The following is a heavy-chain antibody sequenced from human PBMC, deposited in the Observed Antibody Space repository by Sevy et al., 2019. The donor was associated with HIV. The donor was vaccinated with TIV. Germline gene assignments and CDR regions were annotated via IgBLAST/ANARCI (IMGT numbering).Heavy chain of an antibody. D-gene: IGHD3-3*01. J-gene: IGHJ6*02. CDR2: IYSGGST. CDR3: AGARGYYDFCSASGWYYGMDV. CDR1: GFTVSSNY. V-gene: IGHV3-66*01. Sequence: GGSLRLSCAASGFTVSSNYMSWVRQAPGKGLEWVSVIYSGGSTDYEDSVKGGFTISSDNSKNTLYLQMNSLRAEDTAVYYCAGARGYYDFCSASGWYYGMDVWGQGTTVTVSS.